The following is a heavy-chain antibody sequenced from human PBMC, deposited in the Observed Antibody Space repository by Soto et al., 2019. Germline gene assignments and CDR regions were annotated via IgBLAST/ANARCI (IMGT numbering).Heavy chain of an antibody. CDR3: AKDKGVAVAGLDY. J-gene: IGHJ4*02. CDR2: IWYDGSNK. V-gene: IGHV3-30*02. D-gene: IGHD6-19*01. Sequence: PGGSLRLSCAASGFTFSSYGMHWVRQAPGKGPEWVAVIWYDGSNKYYADSVKGRFTISRDNSKNTLYLQMNSLRAEDTALYYCAKDKGVAVAGLDYWGQGTLVTVSS. CDR1: GFTFSSYG.